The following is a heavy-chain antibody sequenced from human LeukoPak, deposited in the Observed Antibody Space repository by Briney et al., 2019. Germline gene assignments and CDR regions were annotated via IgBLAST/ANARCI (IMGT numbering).Heavy chain of an antibody. J-gene: IGHJ6*02. Sequence: GGSLRLSCAASGFTFSSYAMSWVRQAPEKGLEWVSAISGSGGSTYYADSVKGRFTISRDRSTTPLFLQMNSLRAEDTAVYYCATDLNARSPAFGPDAWGQETTVTVSS. CDR3: ATDLNARSPAFGPDA. V-gene: IGHV3-23*01. D-gene: IGHD3-10*01. CDR1: GFTFSSYA. CDR2: ISGSGGST.